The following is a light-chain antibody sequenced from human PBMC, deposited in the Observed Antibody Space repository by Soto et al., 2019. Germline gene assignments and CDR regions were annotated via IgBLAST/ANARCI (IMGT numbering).Light chain of an antibody. J-gene: IGLJ3*02. CDR2: TND. V-gene: IGLV1-47*02. CDR3: AVWDDSLRGWV. Sequence: QPVLTQPPSASGTPGKRVTISCSGRFSNIGSNYVYWYQQLPGTAPKLLIFTNDQRTSGVPGRFSGSKSGTSASLAITGLRSEDEADYYCAVWDDSLRGWVFGGGTKLTVL. CDR1: FSNIGSNY.